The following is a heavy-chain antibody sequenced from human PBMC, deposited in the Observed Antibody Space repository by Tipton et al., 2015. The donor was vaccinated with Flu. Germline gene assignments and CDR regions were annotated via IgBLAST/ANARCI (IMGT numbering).Heavy chain of an antibody. D-gene: IGHD4-17*01. J-gene: IGHJ4*02. CDR2: IYYSGST. CDR1: GGSISSSSYY. CDR3: ARVCSDYGDY. V-gene: IGHV4-39*07. Sequence: TLSLTCTVSGGSISSSSYYWGWIRQPPGKGLERIGSIYYSGSTYYNPSLKSRVTISVDTSKNQFSLKLSSVTAADTAVYYCARVCSDYGDYWGQGTLVTVSP.